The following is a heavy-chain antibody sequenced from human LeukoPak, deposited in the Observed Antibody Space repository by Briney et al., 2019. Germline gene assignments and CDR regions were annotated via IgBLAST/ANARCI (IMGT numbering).Heavy chain of an antibody. CDR2: ISGSGGST. V-gene: IGHV3-23*01. Sequence: GGSLRLSCAASGFTFSSYWMHWVRQAPGKGLEWVSAISGSGGSTYYADSVKGRFTISRDNSKNTLYLQMNSLRAEDTAVYYCAKGLYYYDSSGYYLWDYWGQGTLVTVSS. D-gene: IGHD3-22*01. J-gene: IGHJ4*02. CDR1: GFTFSSYW. CDR3: AKGLYYYDSSGYYLWDY.